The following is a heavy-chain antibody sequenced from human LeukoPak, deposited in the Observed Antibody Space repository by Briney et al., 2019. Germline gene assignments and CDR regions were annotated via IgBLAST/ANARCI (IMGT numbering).Heavy chain of an antibody. J-gene: IGHJ6*02. V-gene: IGHV1-18*01. CDR2: ISAYNGNT. CDR1: GYTFTSYG. CDR3: AREDKRYDFWSGYKSSVLYYYGMDV. D-gene: IGHD3-3*01. Sequence: GASVKVSCKASGYTFTSYGISWVRQAPGQGLEWMGWISAYNGNTNYSQKLQGRVTMTTDTSTSTAYMELRSLRSDDTDVYYCAREDKRYDFWSGYKSSVLYYYGMDVWGQGTTVTVSS.